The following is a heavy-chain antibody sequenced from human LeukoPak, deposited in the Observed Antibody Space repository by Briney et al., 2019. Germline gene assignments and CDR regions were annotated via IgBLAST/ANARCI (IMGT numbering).Heavy chain of an antibody. Sequence: ASVKVSCKASGYTFTSYDISWVRQAPGQGLEWMGWMNPNSGNTGYAQKFQGRVTSTRNTSISTAYMELSSLRSEDTAVYYCARDNDSSGNDAFDIWGQGTMVTVSS. CDR3: ARDNDSSGNDAFDI. CDR1: GYTFTSYD. D-gene: IGHD3-22*01. CDR2: MNPNSGNT. V-gene: IGHV1-8*01. J-gene: IGHJ3*02.